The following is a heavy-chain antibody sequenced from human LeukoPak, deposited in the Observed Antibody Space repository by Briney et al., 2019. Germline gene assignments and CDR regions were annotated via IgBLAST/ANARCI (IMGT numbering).Heavy chain of an antibody. J-gene: IGHJ4*02. CDR3: AKGRYSSSWYGGYFDY. V-gene: IGHV3-23*01. CDR1: GFTFSSYA. CDR2: ISGSGGST. D-gene: IGHD6-13*01. Sequence: GGSLRLSCAVSGFTFSSYAMSWVRQAPGKGLEWVSGISGSGGSTYYADSVKGRITISRDNSKNTLFLQMNSLRAKDTAVYYCAKGRYSSSWYGGYFDYWGQGTLVTVSS.